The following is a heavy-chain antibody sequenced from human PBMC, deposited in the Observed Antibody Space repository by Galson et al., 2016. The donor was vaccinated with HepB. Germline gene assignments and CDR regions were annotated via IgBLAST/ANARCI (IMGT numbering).Heavy chain of an antibody. CDR2: INPRSGST. Sequence: SVKVSCKASGYTFTYYYMYWVRQTPGQGLEWMGMINPRSGSTTYAQRFQGRVTMTRDTSTSTVYMELGSLRSEDTAVYYCTRDGFGGTNDAFDIWGQGTFVAVSS. D-gene: IGHD3-10*01. V-gene: IGHV1-46*01. J-gene: IGHJ3*02. CDR3: TRDGFGGTNDAFDI. CDR1: GYTFTYYY.